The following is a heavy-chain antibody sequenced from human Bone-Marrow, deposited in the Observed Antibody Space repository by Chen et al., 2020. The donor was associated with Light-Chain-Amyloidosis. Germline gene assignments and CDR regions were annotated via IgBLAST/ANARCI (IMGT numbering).Heavy chain of an antibody. J-gene: IGHJ4*02. CDR2: ISSNGGST. CDR1: GFTFSSYA. D-gene: IGHD1-1*01. V-gene: IGHV3-64D*08. Sequence: EVQLVESGGGLVQPGGSLRLSCSASGFTFSSYAMHWVRQAPGKGLEYVSAISSNGGSTYYADSVKGRFTISRDNTKNTLYLQMSSLRAEDTAVYYCPTPTGTGGDYWGQGTLVTVSS. CDR3: PTPTGTGGDY.